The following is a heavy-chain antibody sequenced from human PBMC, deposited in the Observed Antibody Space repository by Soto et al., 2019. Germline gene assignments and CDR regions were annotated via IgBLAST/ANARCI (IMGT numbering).Heavy chain of an antibody. J-gene: IGHJ6*02. Sequence: GESLKISCKGSGYSFTSYWIGWVRQMPGKGLEWMGIIYPGDSDTRYSPSFQGQVTISADKSISTAYLQWSSLKASDTAMYYSARRAIKGYCSSTSCYGNYYYYGMDVWGQGTTVTVSS. CDR1: GYSFTSYW. V-gene: IGHV5-51*01. CDR3: ARRAIKGYCSSTSCYGNYYYYGMDV. CDR2: IYPGDSDT. D-gene: IGHD2-2*01.